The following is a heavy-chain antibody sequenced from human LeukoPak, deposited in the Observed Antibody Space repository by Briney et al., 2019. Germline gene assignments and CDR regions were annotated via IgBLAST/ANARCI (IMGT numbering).Heavy chain of an antibody. CDR3: AKRGVVIRVILVEFHKEAYYFDS. CDR1: GITPSNYG. Sequence: PGGSLSLSCALSGITPSNYGTSWVRQPPGRGREWVAYNSDRGIKTIYADSVKGRLTLYTHHPKNTLYLQMNSLRAEDTGVYFCAKRGVVIRVILVEFHKEAYYFDSWGQGALVTVSS. CDR2: NSDRGIKT. D-gene: IGHD3-22*01. J-gene: IGHJ4*02. V-gene: IGHV3-23*01.